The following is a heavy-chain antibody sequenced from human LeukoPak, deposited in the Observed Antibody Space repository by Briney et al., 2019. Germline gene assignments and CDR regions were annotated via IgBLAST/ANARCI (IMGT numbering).Heavy chain of an antibody. V-gene: IGHV3-23*01. D-gene: IGHD7-27*01. CDR3: AKDGGLWVSAHWGDS. Sequence: GGSLRLSCAASGFTFRNHAMSWVRQAPGKGLEWVSTITTSDGNTYYADSVKGRFTVSRDNSKNTLFLQMNSLRAEDTAVYYCAKDGGLWVSAHWGDSWGRGTLVTVSS. J-gene: IGHJ4*02. CDR2: ITTSDGNT. CDR1: GFTFRNHA.